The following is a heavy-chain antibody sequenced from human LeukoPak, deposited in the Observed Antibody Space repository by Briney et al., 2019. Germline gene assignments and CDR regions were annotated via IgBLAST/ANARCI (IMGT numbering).Heavy chain of an antibody. J-gene: IGHJ4*02. CDR1: GGSISSSAYY. D-gene: IGHD2-15*01. CDR3: ARSRDCAGSSCYIDY. V-gene: IGHV4-39*02. Sequence: SETLSLTCTVSGGSISSSAYYWVWIRQPPGKGLEWIGNNSGSTYYNPSLKSRVTISVDTSKKHFSLKLTSVAAADTAVYYCARSRDCAGSSCYIDYWGQGTLVTVSS. CDR2: NSGST.